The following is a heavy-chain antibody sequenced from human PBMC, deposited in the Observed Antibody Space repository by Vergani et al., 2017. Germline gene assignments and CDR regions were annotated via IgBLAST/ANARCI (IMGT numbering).Heavy chain of an antibody. CDR3: AKVVAAPSRLQYPTGGVT. CDR1: GFTFDDYA. Sequence: EVQLVESGGGLVQPGRSLRLSCAASGFTFDDYAMHWVRQAPGKGLEWVSGISWNSGSIGYADSVKGRFTISRDNAKNSLYLQMNSLRAEDTALYYCAKVVAAPSRLQYPTGGVTWGQGTLVTVSS. CDR2: ISWNSGSI. V-gene: IGHV3-9*01. D-gene: IGHD4-11*01. J-gene: IGHJ4*02.